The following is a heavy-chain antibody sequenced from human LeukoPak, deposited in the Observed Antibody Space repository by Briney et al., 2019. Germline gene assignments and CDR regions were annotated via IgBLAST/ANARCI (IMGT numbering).Heavy chain of an antibody. V-gene: IGHV4-59*01. Sequence: SETLPLTCTVSGGSIGNYYWSWIRQPPGKGLEWIGYIYYSGSANYNPSLKSRVTLSVDTSKNQFSLKLSSVTAADTAVYYCARGSIAAAEGSHWFDPWGQGTLVTVSS. CDR1: GGSIGNYY. CDR2: IYYSGSA. J-gene: IGHJ5*02. D-gene: IGHD6-13*01. CDR3: ARGSIAAAEGSHWFDP.